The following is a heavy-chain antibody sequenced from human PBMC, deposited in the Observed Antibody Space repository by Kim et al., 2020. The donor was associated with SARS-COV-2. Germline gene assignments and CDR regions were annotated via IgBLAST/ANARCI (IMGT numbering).Heavy chain of an antibody. CDR3: ASYLVGYMYSSSRRNYYYGMDV. CDR2: INAGNGNT. D-gene: IGHD6-13*01. Sequence: ASVKVSCKASGYTFTSYAMHWVRQAPGQRLEWMGWINAGNGNTKYSQKFQGRVTITRDTSASTAYMELSSLRSEDTAVYYCASYLVGYMYSSSRRNYYYGMDVWGQGTTVTVSS. V-gene: IGHV1-3*01. J-gene: IGHJ6*02. CDR1: GYTFTSYA.